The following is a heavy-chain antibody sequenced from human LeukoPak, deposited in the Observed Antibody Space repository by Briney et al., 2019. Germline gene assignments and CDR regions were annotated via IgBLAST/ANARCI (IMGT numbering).Heavy chain of an antibody. CDR2: IYHSGST. V-gene: IGHV4-38-2*02. CDR3: ARDSDPYCGGDCRPFDY. Sequence: PSETLSLTCTVSGYSISSGYYWGWIRQPPGKGLEWIGSIYHSGSTYYNPSLKSRVTMSLDTSKNQFSLRLRSVTAADTAVYYCARDSDPYCGGDCRPFDYWGQGTLVIVSS. CDR1: GYSISSGYY. J-gene: IGHJ4*02. D-gene: IGHD2-21*02.